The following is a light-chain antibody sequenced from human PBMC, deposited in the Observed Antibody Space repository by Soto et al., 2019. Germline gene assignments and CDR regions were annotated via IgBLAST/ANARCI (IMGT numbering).Light chain of an antibody. Sequence: EIVMTQSPATLSVSPGERATLSCRASQSVRTYLAWYQQKPDQAPRLLIYGASTRATDIPARFSGSGSGTEFTLTISSLQPDDFATYYCQQYNSYWTFGQGTKVDI. J-gene: IGKJ1*01. CDR2: GAS. V-gene: IGKV3-15*01. CDR1: QSVRTY. CDR3: QQYNSYWT.